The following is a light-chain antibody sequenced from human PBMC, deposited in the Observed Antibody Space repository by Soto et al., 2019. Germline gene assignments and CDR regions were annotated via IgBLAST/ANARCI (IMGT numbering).Light chain of an antibody. CDR2: GNS. CDR3: QSYDSSLSGYV. J-gene: IGLJ1*01. CDR1: SSNIGAGYD. Sequence: QAVVTQPPSVSGAPGQRVTISCTGSSSNIGAGYDVHWYQQLPGTAPKLLIYGNSNRPSGVPDRFSGSKSGSSASLAITGLQAEDEADYYRQSYDSSLSGYVFVTGTKLTVL. V-gene: IGLV1-40*01.